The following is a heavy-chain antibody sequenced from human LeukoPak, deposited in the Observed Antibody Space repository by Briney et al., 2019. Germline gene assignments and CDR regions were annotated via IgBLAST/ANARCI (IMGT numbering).Heavy chain of an antibody. CDR3: ARVAKERVGGVYYFDY. V-gene: IGHV3-13*01. CDR2: IGTAGDT. D-gene: IGHD1-1*01. CDR1: GFTFSYYD. Sequence: GSLRLSCAASGFTFSYYDMHWVRQPTGKGLEWVPAIGTAGDTYYTGSVKGRFTISRENAKNSLYLQMNSLRAGDTAVYYCARVAKERVGGVYYFDYWGQGTLVTVSS. J-gene: IGHJ4*02.